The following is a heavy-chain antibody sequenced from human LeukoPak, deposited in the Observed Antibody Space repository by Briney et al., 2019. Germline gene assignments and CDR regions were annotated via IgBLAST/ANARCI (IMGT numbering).Heavy chain of an antibody. J-gene: IGHJ6*03. CDR2: IKQDGSEK. D-gene: IGHD1-1*01. CDR3: ARGPTWNDFYATDYYMDV. Sequence: GGSLRLSCAASGFTFSSYSMNWVRQAPGKGLEWVANIKQDGSEKYYVDSVKGRFTISRDNAKNSLYLQMNSLRAEDTAVYYCARGPTWNDFYATDYYMDVWGKGTTVTVSS. CDR1: GFTFSSYS. V-gene: IGHV3-7*01.